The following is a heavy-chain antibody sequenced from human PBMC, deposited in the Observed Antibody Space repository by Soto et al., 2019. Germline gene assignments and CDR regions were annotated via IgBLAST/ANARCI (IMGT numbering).Heavy chain of an antibody. CDR3: ATAPGRVFYYAMEV. CDR1: VFAFRNYE. J-gene: IGHJ6*01. Sequence: PVGSLRLSCTSSVFAFRNYEMSCVRSSPGKGLEWLSYISDDGTSMQYAESVKGRFTISRDNRKTSVYLQMSSLRGDDTAVYFCATAPGRVFYYAMEVWGQAVTVIVSS. CDR2: ISDDGTSM. D-gene: IGHD3-10*01. V-gene: IGHV3-48*03.